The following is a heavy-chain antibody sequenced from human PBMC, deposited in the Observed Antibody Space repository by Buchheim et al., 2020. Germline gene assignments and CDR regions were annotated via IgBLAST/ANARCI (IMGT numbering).Heavy chain of an antibody. D-gene: IGHD6-19*01. J-gene: IGHJ2*01. Sequence: QVQLVESGGGVVQPGRSLRLSCAASGFTFSSYGMHWVRQAPGKGLEWVAVISYDGSNKYYADSVKGRFTISRDNSKNTLYLQMNSLRAEDTAVYYCARDYRSSGWYGYWYFDLWGRGTL. CDR3: ARDYRSSGWYGYWYFDL. CDR1: GFTFSSYG. CDR2: ISYDGSNK. V-gene: IGHV3-30*03.